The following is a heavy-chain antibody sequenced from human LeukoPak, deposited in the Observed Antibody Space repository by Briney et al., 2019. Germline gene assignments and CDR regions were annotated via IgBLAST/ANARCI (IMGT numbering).Heavy chain of an antibody. CDR2: IHYSGRS. Sequence: PSETLSLTCSVSGESITSHYWSWIRQPSGKGREWIGYIHYSGRSNYNPSLKSRVTMSVDTPKNHFSLKLSSVTAAHTAVYYCVRQSGDARGWNFDVWGSGTLVTVSS. CDR3: VRQSGDARGWNFDV. J-gene: IGHJ2*01. CDR1: GESITSHY. V-gene: IGHV4-59*11. D-gene: IGHD7-27*01.